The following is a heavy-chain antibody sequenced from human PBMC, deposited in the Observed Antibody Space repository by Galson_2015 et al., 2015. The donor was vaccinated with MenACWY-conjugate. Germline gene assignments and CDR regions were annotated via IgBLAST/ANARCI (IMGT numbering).Heavy chain of an antibody. D-gene: IGHD2-15*01. Sequence: SLRLSCAVSGFNFSTYGLAWVRQAPGKGLEWVSAISGSGTTKYDADSVKGRFTISRDNSKNTLYLQMNSLRAEGTAVYYCAKNRFGGRPYYFDYWGQGTLVTVSS. CDR3: AKNRFGGRPYYFDY. CDR2: ISGSGTTK. J-gene: IGHJ4*02. V-gene: IGHV3-23*01. CDR1: GFNFSTYG.